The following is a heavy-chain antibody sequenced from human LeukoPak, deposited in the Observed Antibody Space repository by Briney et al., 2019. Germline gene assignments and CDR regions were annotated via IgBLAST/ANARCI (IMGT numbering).Heavy chain of an antibody. J-gene: IGHJ6*03. Sequence: SETLSLTCAVYGGSFSGYYWSWIRQPPGKGLEWIGSIYYSGSTYYNPSLKSRVTISVDTSKNQFSLKLSSVTAADTAVYYCARISITGDIYYYYYYMDVWGKGTTVTISS. D-gene: IGHD7-27*01. CDR1: GGSFSGYY. CDR3: ARISITGDIYYYYYYMDV. CDR2: IYYSGST. V-gene: IGHV4-34*01.